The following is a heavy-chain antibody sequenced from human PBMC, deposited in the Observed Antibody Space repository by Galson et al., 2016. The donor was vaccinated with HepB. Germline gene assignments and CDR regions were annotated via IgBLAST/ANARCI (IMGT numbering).Heavy chain of an antibody. Sequence: SLRLSCAASGFKFSTYGMHWVRQAPGKGLEWAAVIWYDGGTKYYADSVKGRFTIARDNSKNTLYLQMNSLRAEDTAVYYCARAHRWELSTEYWGQGTLVTVSS. CDR2: IWYDGGTK. D-gene: IGHD3-16*02. CDR1: GFKFSTYG. CDR3: ARAHRWELSTEY. V-gene: IGHV3-33*01. J-gene: IGHJ4*02.